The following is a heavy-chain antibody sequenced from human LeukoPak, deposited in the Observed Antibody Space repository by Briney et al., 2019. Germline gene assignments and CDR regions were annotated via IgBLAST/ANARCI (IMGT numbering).Heavy chain of an antibody. J-gene: IGHJ4*02. Sequence: ASVKVSCKASGYTFTGYYMHWVRQAPGQGLEWMGWINPNSGGTNYAQKFQGRVTMTRDTSISTAYMELSRLRSDDTAVYYCARVGYYYDSSGSPTFLDYWGQGTLVTVSS. V-gene: IGHV1-2*02. CDR2: INPNSGGT. D-gene: IGHD3-22*01. CDR3: ARVGYYYDSSGSPTFLDY. CDR1: GYTFTGYY.